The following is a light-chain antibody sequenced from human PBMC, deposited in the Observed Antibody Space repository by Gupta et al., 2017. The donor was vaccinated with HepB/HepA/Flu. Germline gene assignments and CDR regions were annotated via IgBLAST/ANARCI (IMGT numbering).Light chain of an antibody. CDR1: SGDVGAYNY. J-gene: IGLJ1*01. Sequence: QSALTQPASVSGSPGQSITIPCTGTSGDVGAYNYVSWYQQYPGKVPKVIIYDVSARPSGVSYRFSGSKSGNTASLTISGLQAEDEADYYCCSYRSSNTLFVFGTGTKVTVL. CDR3: CSYRSSNTLFV. V-gene: IGLV2-14*03. CDR2: DVS.